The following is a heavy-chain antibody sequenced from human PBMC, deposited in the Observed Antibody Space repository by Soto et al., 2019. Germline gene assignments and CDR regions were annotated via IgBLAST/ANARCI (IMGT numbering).Heavy chain of an antibody. Sequence: SETLSLTCAVSGGSIRSGHWWSWVRQPPGKGLEWIGEIYHSGSTNYNPSLKSRVTISVDKSKNQFSLKLSSATAADTAVYYCARAPRYYGSGSYIGDYWGQVTLVTVS. V-gene: IGHV4-4*02. J-gene: IGHJ4*02. CDR1: GGSIRSGHW. CDR3: ARAPRYYGSGSYIGDY. D-gene: IGHD3-10*01. CDR2: IYHSGST.